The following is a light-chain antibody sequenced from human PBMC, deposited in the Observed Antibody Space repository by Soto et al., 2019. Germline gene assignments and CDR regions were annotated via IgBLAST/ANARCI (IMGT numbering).Light chain of an antibody. J-gene: IGKJ2*01. CDR3: QQSYSIPYT. CDR2: WAS. V-gene: IGKV4-1*01. CDR1: QSVLYSSNNKNY. Sequence: DIVMTQSPDSLAVSLGERATINCKSSQSVLYSSNNKNYLAWYQQKPGQPPKLLIYWASTRESGVPVRFSGGGSGTDFALTISSLQAEDVAVYYCQQSYSIPYTFGQGTKLEIK.